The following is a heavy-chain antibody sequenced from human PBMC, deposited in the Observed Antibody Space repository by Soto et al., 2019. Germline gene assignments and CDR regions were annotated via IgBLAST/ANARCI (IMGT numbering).Heavy chain of an antibody. CDR2: ISAYNGNT. Sequence: ASVKVSCKASGYTFTSYGISWVRQAPGQGLEWMGWISAYNGNTNYAQKLQGRVTMTTDTSTSTAYMELRSLRSDDTAVYYCARDTGYIAAAGSNYYYYGMDVWGQGTTVPVSS. CDR3: ARDTGYIAAAGSNYYYYGMDV. D-gene: IGHD6-13*01. V-gene: IGHV1-18*01. CDR1: GYTFTSYG. J-gene: IGHJ6*02.